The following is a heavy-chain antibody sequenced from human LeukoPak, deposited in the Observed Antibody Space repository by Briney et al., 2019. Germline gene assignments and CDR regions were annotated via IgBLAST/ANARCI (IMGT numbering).Heavy chain of an antibody. D-gene: IGHD2-2*01. CDR2: ISAYNGNT. CDR3: ARGPPSLTPAAMFAWSDP. Sequence: PRASVNVSCKASGYTFTSYGISWVRQAPGQGLEWMGWISAYNGNTNYAQKLQGRVTMTTDTSTSTAYMELRSLRSDDTAVYYCARGPPSLTPAAMFAWSDPWGQGTLVTVSS. CDR1: GYTFTSYG. J-gene: IGHJ5*02. V-gene: IGHV1-18*04.